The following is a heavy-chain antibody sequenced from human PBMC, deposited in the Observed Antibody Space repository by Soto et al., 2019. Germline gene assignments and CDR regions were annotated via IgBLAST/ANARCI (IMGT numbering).Heavy chain of an antibody. CDR3: ARAPDDAFDI. V-gene: IGHV4-59*01. CDR1: GGSISSYY. Sequence: QVQLQESGPGLVKPSETLSLTCTVSGGSISSYYWSWIRQPPGKGLEWIGYIYYSGSTNYNPSLKPPVPTSGDAAKSQFSLKLSPVTAEDTAGYYCARAPDDAFDIWGQGTMVTVSS. J-gene: IGHJ3*02. CDR2: IYYSGST.